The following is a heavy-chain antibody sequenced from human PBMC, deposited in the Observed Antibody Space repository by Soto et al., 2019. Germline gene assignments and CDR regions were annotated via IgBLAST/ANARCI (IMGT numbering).Heavy chain of an antibody. J-gene: IGHJ6*02. Sequence: AETLSLTCTVSGFSISSAYWSWIRQPPGKGLEWIGHIYYSGSTNYNPSLKSRVTISVDTSKDQFSLKVSSVTAADTGVYYCAREAAGYDVRGDYYYYGMDVWGQGTTVTVSS. V-gene: IGHV4-59*01. CDR1: GFSISSAY. CDR3: AREAAGYDVRGDYYYYGMDV. CDR2: IYYSGST. D-gene: IGHD5-12*01.